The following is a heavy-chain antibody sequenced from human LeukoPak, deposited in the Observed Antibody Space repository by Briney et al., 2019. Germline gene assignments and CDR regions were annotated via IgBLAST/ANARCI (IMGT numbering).Heavy chain of an antibody. D-gene: IGHD3-22*01. Sequence: SETRSLTCSVSGGSISSFYWSWVRPPAGKGLEWIGRISTRGNAGYNPSLKSRVTLPVDTSKNQFSLKLSSVTAADTAMYYCASYSFYDSGGYFYYWGQGTLVTVSS. CDR3: ASYSFYDSGGYFYY. CDR2: ISTRGNA. V-gene: IGHV4-4*07. J-gene: IGHJ4*02. CDR1: GGSISSFY.